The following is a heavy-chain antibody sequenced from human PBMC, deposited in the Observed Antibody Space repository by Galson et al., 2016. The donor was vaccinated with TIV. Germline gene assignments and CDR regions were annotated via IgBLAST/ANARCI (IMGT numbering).Heavy chain of an antibody. Sequence: ETLSLTCGVYGGSVSGYYWGWFRQPPGKGLEWIGEINHFRSSNYNPSLKSRLTISIDTPKKQFSLRLRSVTAADTAVYYGARGTDYAKIGAGAEDWGQGSLVTVSS. CDR1: GGSVSGYY. CDR3: ARGTDYAKIGAGAED. CDR2: INHFRSS. J-gene: IGHJ4*02. D-gene: IGHD4-17*01. V-gene: IGHV4-34*01.